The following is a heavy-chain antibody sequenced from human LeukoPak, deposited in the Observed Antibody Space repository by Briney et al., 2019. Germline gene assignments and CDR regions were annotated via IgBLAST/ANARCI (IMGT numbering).Heavy chain of an antibody. CDR2: IYHSGST. CDR3: ARVPGLTTNWFDP. CDR1: GGSISSGGYY. D-gene: IGHD2/OR15-2a*01. V-gene: IGHV4-30-2*01. J-gene: IGHJ5*02. Sequence: SQTLSLTCTVSGGSISSGGYYWSWIRQPPGKGLEWIGYIYHSGSTYYNPSLKSRVSISVDTSKNQFSLKLSSVTAADTAVFYCARVPGLTTNWFDPWGQGTLVTVSS.